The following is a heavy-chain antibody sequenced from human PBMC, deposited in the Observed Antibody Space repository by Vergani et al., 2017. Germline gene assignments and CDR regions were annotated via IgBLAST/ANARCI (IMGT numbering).Heavy chain of an antibody. Sequence: QVQLQESGLGLLKPSETLSLTCTVSGYSISSGYYWGWIRQPPGKGLEWIGSIYHSGSTYYNPSLKSRVTISVDTSKNQFSLKLSSVTAADTAVYYCARVPDYWGQGTLVTVSS. CDR1: GYSISSGYY. CDR3: ARVPDY. CDR2: IYHSGST. V-gene: IGHV4-38-2*02. J-gene: IGHJ4*02.